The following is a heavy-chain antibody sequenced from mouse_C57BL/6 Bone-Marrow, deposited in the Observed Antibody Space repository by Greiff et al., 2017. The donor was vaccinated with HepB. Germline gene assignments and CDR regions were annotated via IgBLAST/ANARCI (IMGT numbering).Heavy chain of an antibody. CDR1: GYTFTSYW. V-gene: IGHV1-55*01. CDR2: IYPGSGST. CDR3: ALITTVVAIDY. Sequence: QVQLQQPGAELVKPGASVKMSCKASGYTFTSYWITWVKQRPGQGLEWIGDIYPGSGSTNYNQKFKSKATLTVDTSSSTAYMQLSSLTSEDSAVYYCALITTVVAIDYWGQGTTLTVSS. D-gene: IGHD1-1*01. J-gene: IGHJ2*01.